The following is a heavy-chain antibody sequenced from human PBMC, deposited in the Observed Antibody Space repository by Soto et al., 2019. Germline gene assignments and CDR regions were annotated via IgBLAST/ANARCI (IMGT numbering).Heavy chain of an antibody. CDR3: ATLYYDILTGPTGINWFXP. V-gene: IGHV1-2*02. CDR2: INPNSGGT. J-gene: IGHJ5*02. Sequence: GXSVKVSXKASGYTFTGYYMHWVRQAPGQGLEWMGWINPNSGGTNYAQKFQGRVTITRDTSTSTAYMELSSLRSEDTAVYYCATLYYDILTGPTGINWFXPWGQGTLVTVSS. D-gene: IGHD3-9*01. CDR1: GYTFTGYY.